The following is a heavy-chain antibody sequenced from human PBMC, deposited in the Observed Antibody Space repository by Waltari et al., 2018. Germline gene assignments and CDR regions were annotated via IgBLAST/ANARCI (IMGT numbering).Heavy chain of an antibody. D-gene: IGHD6-19*01. CDR2: ISSSSSYI. J-gene: IGHJ4*02. CDR3: ASSPVAGHFDY. Sequence: EVQLVESGGGLVKPGGSLRLSCAASGFTFSSYSMTWVRQAPGKGLEWVSSISSSSSYIYYADSVKGRFTISRDNAKNSLYLQMNSLRAEDTAVYYCASSPVAGHFDYWGQGTLVTVSS. V-gene: IGHV3-21*01. CDR1: GFTFSSYS.